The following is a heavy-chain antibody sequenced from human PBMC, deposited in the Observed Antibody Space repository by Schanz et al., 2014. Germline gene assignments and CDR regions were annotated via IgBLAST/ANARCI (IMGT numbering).Heavy chain of an antibody. D-gene: IGHD3-10*01. CDR2: ISGGGGTT. CDR1: GFNFSDYA. V-gene: IGHV3-23*01. J-gene: IGHJ4*02. Sequence: EVHLLESGGGLVPPGGSLRLSCAASGFNFSDYAMCWVRQAPGKGLEWVSAISGGGGTTYYTDSVKGRFTISRDNSKSTLYLQMNSLRPEDTAVYYCARGGFGEVSYFDYWGQGTLVTVSS. CDR3: ARGGFGEVSYFDY.